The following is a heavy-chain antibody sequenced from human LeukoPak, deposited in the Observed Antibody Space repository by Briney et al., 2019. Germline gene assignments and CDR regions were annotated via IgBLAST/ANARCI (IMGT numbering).Heavy chain of an antibody. D-gene: IGHD3-22*01. CDR1: GFSLSTRGVG. J-gene: IGHJ4*02. CDR3: AHRLTSLYYYDSSEGFDY. V-gene: IGHV2-5*01. CDR2: IYWHDET. Sequence: KGSGPTLVNPTQTLALTCTFSGFSLSTRGVGVGWIRQPPGKALEWLAIIYWHDETHYSPSLKSRLTITKDTSKNHVVLTMTNMAPVDTATYYCAHRLTSLYYYDSSEGFDYWGQGTLVTVSS.